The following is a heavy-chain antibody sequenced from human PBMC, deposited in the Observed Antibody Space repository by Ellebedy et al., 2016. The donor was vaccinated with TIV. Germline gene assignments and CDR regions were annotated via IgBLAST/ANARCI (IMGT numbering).Heavy chain of an antibody. CDR1: GFTFLSHT. CDR2: ITTLSTYL. Sequence: GESLKISCAASGFTFLSHTMNWVRQAPGKGLEWVSSITTLSTYLYYADSVRGRFTISRDNAKNSLYLQMDSLRAEDTAVYYCASGFMYCSAKRCSTHWGQGTLVVVSS. CDR3: ASGFMYCSAKRCSTH. J-gene: IGHJ4*02. D-gene: IGHD2-15*01. V-gene: IGHV3-21*01.